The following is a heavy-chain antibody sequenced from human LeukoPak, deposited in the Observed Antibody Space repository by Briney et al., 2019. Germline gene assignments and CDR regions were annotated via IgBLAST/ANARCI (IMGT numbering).Heavy chain of an antibody. Sequence: ASVKVSCKASGGTFSSYAISWVRQAPGQGLEWMGGIIPIFGTANYAQKFQGRVTITADESTSTAYMELSSLRSEDTAVYYCASSGHPGYCSSTSCYTDYWGQGTLVTVSS. CDR2: IIPIFGTA. CDR3: ASSGHPGYCSSTSCYTDY. CDR1: GGTFSSYA. J-gene: IGHJ4*02. D-gene: IGHD2-2*02. V-gene: IGHV1-69*01.